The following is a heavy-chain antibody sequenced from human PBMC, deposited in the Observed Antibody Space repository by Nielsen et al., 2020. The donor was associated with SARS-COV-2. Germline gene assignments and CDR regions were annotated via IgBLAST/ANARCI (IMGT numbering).Heavy chain of an antibody. Sequence: ASVKVSCKASGYTFTGYYMHWVRQAPGQGLEWMGWINPNSGGTNYAQKFQGWVTMTRDTSISTAYMELSRLRSDDTAVYYCARGDYDFWSGSYMDVWGKGTTVTVSS. J-gene: IGHJ6*03. CDR1: GYTFTGYY. CDR2: INPNSGGT. V-gene: IGHV1-2*04. D-gene: IGHD3-3*01. CDR3: ARGDYDFWSGSYMDV.